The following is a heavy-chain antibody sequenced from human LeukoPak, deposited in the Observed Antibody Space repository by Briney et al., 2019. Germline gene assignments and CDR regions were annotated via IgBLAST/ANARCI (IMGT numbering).Heavy chain of an antibody. CDR3: ARGHARDAFDI. V-gene: IGHV4-59*01. CDR1: GGSISSYY. J-gene: IGHJ3*02. CDR2: IYYSGST. Sequence: PSETLSLTCTVSGGSISSYYWSWIRQPPRKGLEWIGYIYYSGSTNYNPSLKSRVTISVDTSKNQFSLKLSSVSAADTAVYYCARGHARDAFDIWGQGTMVTVSS.